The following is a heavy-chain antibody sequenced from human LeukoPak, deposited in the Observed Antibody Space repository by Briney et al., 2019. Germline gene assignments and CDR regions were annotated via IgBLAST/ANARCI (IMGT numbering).Heavy chain of an antibody. V-gene: IGHV3-48*04. D-gene: IGHD2-2*01. Sequence: PGGSLRLSCAASGFTFSSYSMNWVRQAPGKGLEWVSYISSSSSTIYYADSVKGRFTISRDNAKNSLYLQMNSLRAEDTAVYYCAREGRYCSSTSCQETFDYWGQGTLVTVSS. CDR3: AREGRYCSSTSCQETFDY. J-gene: IGHJ4*02. CDR2: ISSSSSTI. CDR1: GFTFSSYS.